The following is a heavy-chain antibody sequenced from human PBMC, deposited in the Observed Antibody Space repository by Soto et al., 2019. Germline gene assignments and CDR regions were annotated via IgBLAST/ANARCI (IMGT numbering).Heavy chain of an antibody. CDR3: ARHCSSTSCCDY. CDR1: GFTFSSYG. V-gene: IGHV3-33*01. CDR2: IWYDGSNK. Sequence: GGSLRLSCAASGFTFSSYGMHWVRQAPGKGLEWVAVIWYDGSNKYYADSVKGRFTISRDNSKNTLYLQMNSLRAEDTAVYYCARHCSSTSCCDYWGQGTLVTVSS. J-gene: IGHJ4*02. D-gene: IGHD2-2*01.